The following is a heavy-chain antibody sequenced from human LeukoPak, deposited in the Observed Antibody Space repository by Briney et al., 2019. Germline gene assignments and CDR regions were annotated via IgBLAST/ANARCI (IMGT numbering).Heavy chain of an antibody. CDR3: ARGDSSSYEYYFDY. J-gene: IGHJ4*02. CDR2: IYHSGST. V-gene: IGHV4-30-2*01. CDR1: GGSISSGGYY. D-gene: IGHD6-6*01. Sequence: SETLSLTCTVSGGSISSGGYYWSWIRQPPGKGLEWIGYIYHSGSTYYNPSLKSRVTISVDRSKNQFSLKLSSVTAADTAVYYCARGDSSSYEYYFDYWGQGTLVTVSS.